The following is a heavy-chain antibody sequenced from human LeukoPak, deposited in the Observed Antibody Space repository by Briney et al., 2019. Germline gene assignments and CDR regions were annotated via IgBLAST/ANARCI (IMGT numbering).Heavy chain of an antibody. V-gene: IGHV3-21*01. CDR2: KISGGSDI. Sequence: GGSLRLSCAASGFTFSSYDMNWVRHPPAKGLQWVSSKISGGSDIHYAASIKGRFTISVDNARNSFYLQMNTLTAEDTALYYCARGDILASVDFWGQGTLVTVSS. J-gene: IGHJ4*02. CDR3: ARGDILASVDF. CDR1: GFTFSSYD. D-gene: IGHD5-12*01.